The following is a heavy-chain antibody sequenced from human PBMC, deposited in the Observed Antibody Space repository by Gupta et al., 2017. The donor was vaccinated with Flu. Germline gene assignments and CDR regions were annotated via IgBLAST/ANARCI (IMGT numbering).Heavy chain of an antibody. Sequence: RQAPGKGLEWVSAISGSGGSTYYADSVKGRFTISRDNSKNTLYLQMNSLRAEDTAVYYCAKMTTVISGYFDYWGQGTLVTVSS. CDR3: AKMTTVISGYFDY. D-gene: IGHD4-17*01. J-gene: IGHJ4*02. V-gene: IGHV3-23*01. CDR2: ISGSGGST.